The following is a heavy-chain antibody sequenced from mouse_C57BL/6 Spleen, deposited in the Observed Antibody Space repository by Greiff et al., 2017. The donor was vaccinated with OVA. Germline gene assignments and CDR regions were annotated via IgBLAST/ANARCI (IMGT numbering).Heavy chain of an antibody. V-gene: IGHV1-52*01. D-gene: IGHD2-10*01. CDR1: GYTFTSYW. CDR3: ARGRLPLAMDY. Sequence: QVQLQQPGAELVRPGSSVKLSCKASGYTFTSYWMHWVKQRPIQGLEWIGNIDPSDSETHYNQKFKDKATLTVDKSSSTAYMQLSSLTSEDSAVYCCARGRLPLAMDYWGQGTSVTVSS. CDR2: IDPSDSET. J-gene: IGHJ4*01.